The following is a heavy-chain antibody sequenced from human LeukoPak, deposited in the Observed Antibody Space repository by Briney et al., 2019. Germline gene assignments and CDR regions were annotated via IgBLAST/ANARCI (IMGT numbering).Heavy chain of an antibody. V-gene: IGHV4-34*01. CDR2: ISQNGDS. CDR3: ARRKYCSSTSCYVLQLWTRPVGFDY. Sequence: SETLSLTCGVSGGSLSFYYWSWIRQSPGKGLEWIAEISQNGDSNYNMSLKSRVTISLDKSKNQVSLKLNSVTAADTAVYYCARRKYCSSTSCYVLQLWTRPVGFDYWGQGTLVTVSS. CDR1: GGSLSFYY. D-gene: IGHD2-2*01. J-gene: IGHJ4*02.